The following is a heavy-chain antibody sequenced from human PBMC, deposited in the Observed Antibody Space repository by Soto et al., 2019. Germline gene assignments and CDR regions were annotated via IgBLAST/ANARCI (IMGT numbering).Heavy chain of an antibody. CDR1: GFTASGNY. V-gene: IGHV3-53*02. D-gene: IGHD6-13*01. CDR3: ASTRGSRYDY. CDR2: INNGGGT. Sequence: EVQLVETAGGLIQPGGSLRLSCAASGFTASGNYMCWVRQGRGKGLEWVSVINNGGGTYYADSVKGRFTISRDNSKNTLYLPMNSLRAEDTAVYYCASTRGSRYDYWGQGTLVTVSS. J-gene: IGHJ4*02.